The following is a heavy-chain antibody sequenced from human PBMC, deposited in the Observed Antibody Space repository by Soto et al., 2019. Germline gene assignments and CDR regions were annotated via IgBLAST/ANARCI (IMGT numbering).Heavy chain of an antibody. D-gene: IGHD1-26*01. V-gene: IGHV3-33*01. CDR2: IWSDGSNK. CDR3: ARDGYPKKWELSH. CDR1: GFIFRSYG. J-gene: IGHJ4*01. Sequence: GGSLRLSCAASGFIFRSYGMHWVRQAPSKGLEWVAVIWSDGSNKYYTDSVKGRFTISRDNSKNTLYLQMNSLRAEDTAVYYCARDGYPKKWELSHWGQGTLVTVSS.